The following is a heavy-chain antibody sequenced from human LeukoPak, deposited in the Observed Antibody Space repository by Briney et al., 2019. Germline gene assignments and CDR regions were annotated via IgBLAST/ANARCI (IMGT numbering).Heavy chain of an antibody. D-gene: IGHD4-17*01. Sequence: SQTLSLTCILSGGSISSGSYYWHWIRQPAGKGLEWIGRIYTSGSTNYNPSLTSQVTISVDTSKNQFSLKLSSVTAADTAVYYCARRYPYGEYFDYWGQGTLVTVSS. V-gene: IGHV4-61*02. CDR3: ARRYPYGEYFDY. J-gene: IGHJ4*02. CDR2: IYTSGST. CDR1: GGSISSGSYY.